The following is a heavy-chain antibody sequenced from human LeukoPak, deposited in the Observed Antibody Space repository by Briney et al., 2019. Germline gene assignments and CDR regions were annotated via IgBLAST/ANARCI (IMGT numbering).Heavy chain of an antibody. CDR2: IYPGDSDT. J-gene: IGHJ4*02. CDR3: ARCGRYYDFWSGYPHFDY. V-gene: IGHV5-51*04. CDR1: GYSFTSYW. Sequence: GESLKISCKGSGYSFTSYWIGWVRQMPGKGLEWMGIIYPGDSDTRYSPSFQGQVTISADKPISTAYLQWSSLKASDTAMYYCARCGRYYDFWSGYPHFDYWGQGTLVTVSS. D-gene: IGHD3-3*01.